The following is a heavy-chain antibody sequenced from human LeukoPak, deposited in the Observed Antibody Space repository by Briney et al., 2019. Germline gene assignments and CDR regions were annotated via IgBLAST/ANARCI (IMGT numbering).Heavy chain of an antibody. J-gene: IGHJ6*03. CDR1: GYTFTGYY. V-gene: IGHV1-2*02. D-gene: IGHD3-10*01. Sequence: ASVKVSCKASGYTFTGYYMHWVGQAPGQGLEWMGWINPNSGGSNYAQKFQGRVTMTRDTSISTAYMELSRLRSDDTAVYYCAREGYGSGSYFSYYYYYYMDVWGKGTTVTVSS. CDR3: AREGYGSGSYFSYYYYYYMDV. CDR2: INPNSGGS.